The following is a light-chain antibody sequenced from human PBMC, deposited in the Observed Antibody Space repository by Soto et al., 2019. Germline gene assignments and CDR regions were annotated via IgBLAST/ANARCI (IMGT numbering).Light chain of an antibody. Sequence: EVGLLKSRDSVALGKRVRAGGCCRASQSVNSRLAWYQHKPGQAPRLLISGASNRASGIPARFSVWGSETDFNLTVRRFEPADCTVYYCPLSSASLTPFTQGTRLEI. J-gene: IGKJ5*01. CDR2: GAS. CDR1: QSVNSR. V-gene: IGKV3-11*01. CDR3: PLSSASLTP.